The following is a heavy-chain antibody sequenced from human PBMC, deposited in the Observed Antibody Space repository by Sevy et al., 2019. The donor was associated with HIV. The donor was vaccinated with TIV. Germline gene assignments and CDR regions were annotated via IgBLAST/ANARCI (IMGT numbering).Heavy chain of an antibody. J-gene: IGHJ6*02. V-gene: IGHV1-8*01. CDR1: GYTFTSYD. CDR2: MNPDSGKR. D-gene: IGHD6-13*01. CDR3: ARADLDSSTFFYYYGMDA. Sequence: ASVKVSCKTSGYTFTSYDINWVRQATGQGLEWMGWMNPDSGKRGYGQKFQGRVTMTTNTSISTAYMELRSLRSEDSAVYYCARADLDSSTFFYYYGMDAWGQRTTVTVSS.